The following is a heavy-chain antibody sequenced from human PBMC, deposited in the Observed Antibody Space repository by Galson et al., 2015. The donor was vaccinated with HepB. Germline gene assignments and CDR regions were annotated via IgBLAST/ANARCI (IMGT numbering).Heavy chain of an antibody. V-gene: IGHV5-51*01. D-gene: IGHD1-26*01. CDR1: GYSFRNYW. Sequence: QSGAEVKKPGESLEISCKASGYSFRNYWIGWVRQMPGKGLECMGTIYPGDSETRYSPSFQGQVTPSADKSTNTAYLQWSSLKASDTAMYYCARLEHEGYHYYGMDVWGQGTTVTVSS. CDR3: ARLEHEGYHYYGMDV. CDR2: IYPGDSET. J-gene: IGHJ6*02.